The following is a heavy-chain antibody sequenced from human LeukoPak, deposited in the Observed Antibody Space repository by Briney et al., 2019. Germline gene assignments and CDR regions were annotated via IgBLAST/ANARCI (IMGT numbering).Heavy chain of an antibody. CDR2: IYTSGST. CDR1: GGXISSYY. V-gene: IGHV4-4*07. Sequence: SETLSLTCTVSGGXISSYYWSXIRXPXXXXXEXIGRIYTSGSTNYNXSLKSRVTMSVDTSKNQLSLKLSSVTAADTAVYYCARYGGYGSGSYYDYWGQGTLVTVSS. J-gene: IGHJ4*02. CDR3: ARYGGYGSGSYYDY. D-gene: IGHD3-10*01.